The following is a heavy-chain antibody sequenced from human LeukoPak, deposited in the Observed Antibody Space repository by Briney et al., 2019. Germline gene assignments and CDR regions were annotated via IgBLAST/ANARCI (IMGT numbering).Heavy chain of an antibody. J-gene: IGHJ4*02. V-gene: IGHV4-30-2*01. D-gene: IGHD3-9*01. CDR1: GGSISSGGYS. Sequence: SETLSLTCAVSGGSISSGGYSWSWIRQPPGKVLEWIGYIYHTGSTYYNPSLKNRVTISVDRSKNQFSLKLSSVTAADTAVYYCARGPYYDILTGSKTGFDYWGQGTLVTVSS. CDR2: IYHTGST. CDR3: ARGPYYDILTGSKTGFDY.